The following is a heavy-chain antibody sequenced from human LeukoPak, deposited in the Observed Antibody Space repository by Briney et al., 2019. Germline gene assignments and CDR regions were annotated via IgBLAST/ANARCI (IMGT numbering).Heavy chain of an antibody. J-gene: IGHJ4*02. CDR3: ARGAYSSGSYYFDH. CDR2: IIPMFGTA. CDR1: GYTFTSYD. V-gene: IGHV1-69*13. Sequence: ASVKVSCKASGYTFTSYDINWVRQATGQGLEWMGGIIPMFGTADYAQKFQGRVTITADESTSTAYMQLSSPRSEDTAVYYCARGAYSSGSYYFDHWGQGTLVTVSS. D-gene: IGHD6-19*01.